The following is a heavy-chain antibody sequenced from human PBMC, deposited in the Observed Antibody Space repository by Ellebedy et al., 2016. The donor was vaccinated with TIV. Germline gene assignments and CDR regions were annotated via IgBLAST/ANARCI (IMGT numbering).Heavy chain of an antibody. D-gene: IGHD3-22*01. CDR1: GFTFSSYA. CDR2: ISGSGGST. V-gene: IGHV3-23*01. Sequence: GGSLRLXXAASGFTFSSYAMSWVRQAPGKGLEWVSAISGSGGSTYYADSVKGRFTISRDNSKNTLYLQMNSLRAEDTAVYYCTRERGDYYDSSGYGYPDDYWGQGTLVTVSS. J-gene: IGHJ4*02. CDR3: TRERGDYYDSSGYGYPDDY.